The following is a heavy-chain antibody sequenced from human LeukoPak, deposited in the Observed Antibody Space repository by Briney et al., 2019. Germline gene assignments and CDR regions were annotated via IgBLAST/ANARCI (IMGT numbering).Heavy chain of an antibody. D-gene: IGHD1-26*01. CDR3: ARAPYSGSYSDY. CDR2: ISSNGGST. J-gene: IGHJ4*02. V-gene: IGHV3-64*01. Sequence: PGGSLRLSCAASGFSLRSYAMHWVRQAPGKGLEYVSAISSNGGSTFYVNSVEGRFTISRDNSKNTLYLQMGSLRDEDMAVYYCARAPYSGSYSDYWGQGTLVTVSS. CDR1: GFSLRSYA.